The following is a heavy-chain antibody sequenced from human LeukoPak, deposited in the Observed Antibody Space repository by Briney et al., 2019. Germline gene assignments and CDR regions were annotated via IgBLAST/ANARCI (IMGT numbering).Heavy chain of an antibody. V-gene: IGHV3-23*01. CDR2: ISGSGGST. Sequence: GGSLRLSCAVSGFAIRDHWMSWVRQAPGKGLEWVSAISGSGGSTYYADSVKGRFTISRDNSKNTLYLQMNSLRAEDTAVYYCAKLRVSATSDYFDYWGQGTLVTVSS. CDR3: AKLRVSATSDYFDY. J-gene: IGHJ4*02. CDR1: GFAIRDHW. D-gene: IGHD5-12*01.